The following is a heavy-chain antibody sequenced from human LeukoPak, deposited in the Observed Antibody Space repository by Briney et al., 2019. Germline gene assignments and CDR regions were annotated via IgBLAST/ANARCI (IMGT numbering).Heavy chain of an antibody. CDR2: ISSSGSTI. CDR1: GFTFSSYA. V-gene: IGHV3-48*04. J-gene: IGHJ4*02. Sequence: GGSLRLSCAASGFTFSSYAMSWVRQAPGKGLEWVSYISSSGSTIYYADSVKGRFTISRDNAKNSLYLQMNSLRAEDTAVYYCARDVSNFGVVIFWGQGTLVTVSS. CDR3: ARDVSNFGVVIF. D-gene: IGHD3-3*01.